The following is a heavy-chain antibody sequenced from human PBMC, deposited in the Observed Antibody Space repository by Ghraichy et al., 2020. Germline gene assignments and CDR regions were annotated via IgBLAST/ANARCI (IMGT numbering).Heavy chain of an antibody. Sequence: GSLRLSCTVSGDSVNTVSYYWSWIRQPPGKGPEWIGYIYYSGSVNYNPSLKSRVTISVDTSKNQFSLKLSSVTAADPAVYYCARGFNYDFSSGWFDPWGQGTLVTVSS. CDR2: IYYSGSV. CDR1: GDSVNTVSYY. D-gene: IGHD3-3*01. V-gene: IGHV4-61*01. J-gene: IGHJ5*02. CDR3: ARGFNYDFSSGWFDP.